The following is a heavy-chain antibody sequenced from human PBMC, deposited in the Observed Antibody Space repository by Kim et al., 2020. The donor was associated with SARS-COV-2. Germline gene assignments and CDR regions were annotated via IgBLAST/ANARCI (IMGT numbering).Heavy chain of an antibody. J-gene: IGHJ4*02. D-gene: IGHD4-17*01. V-gene: IGHV1-69*01. CDR3: ARAGAYGDYDFDY. Sequence: YATKFQGRVTITADESTSTAYMELSSLRSEDTAVYYCARAGAYGDYDFDYWGQGTLVTVSS.